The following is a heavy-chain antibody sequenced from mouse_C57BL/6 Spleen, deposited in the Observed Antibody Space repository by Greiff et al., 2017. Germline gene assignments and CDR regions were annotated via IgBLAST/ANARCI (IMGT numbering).Heavy chain of an antibody. CDR1: GYAFSSYW. CDR3: ARGVGYSNSFAY. Sequence: VQLQQSGAELVKPGASVKISCKASGYAFSSYWMNWVKQRPGKGLEWIGQIYPGDGYTNYNGKFKGKATLTADKSSSTAYMQLSSLTSEDSAVYFCARGVGYSNSFAYWGQGTLVTVSA. V-gene: IGHV1-80*01. J-gene: IGHJ3*01. CDR2: IYPGDGYT. D-gene: IGHD2-5*01.